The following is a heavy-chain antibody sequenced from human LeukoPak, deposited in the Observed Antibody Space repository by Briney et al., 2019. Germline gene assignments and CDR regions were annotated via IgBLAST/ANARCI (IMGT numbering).Heavy chain of an antibody. J-gene: IGHJ4*02. CDR1: GGSISSSSYY. D-gene: IGHD1-26*01. Sequence: SETLSLTCTVSGGSISSSSYYWGWIRQPPGKGLEWIGSIYYSGSTYYNPSLKSRVTISVDTSKNQFSLKLSSVTAADTAVYYCASPYGEGGELPEPPDYWGQGTLVTVSS. V-gene: IGHV4-39*01. CDR2: IYYSGST. CDR3: ASPYGEGGELPEPPDY.